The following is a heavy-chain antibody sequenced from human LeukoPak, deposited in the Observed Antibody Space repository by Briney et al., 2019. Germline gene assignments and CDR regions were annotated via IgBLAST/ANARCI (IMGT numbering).Heavy chain of an antibody. D-gene: IGHD2-2*01. J-gene: IGHJ4*02. CDR1: GYPFTRYG. Sequence: GASVKVSCKASGYPFTRYGISWVRQAPGQGLEWMGWINPDNGNTKYAQKFQGRVTMTTDTSTSTAHMVLRSLRSDDTAVYYCATYYCSTTSCYPYFFDYWGQGTLVTVSS. CDR2: INPDNGNT. V-gene: IGHV1-18*01. CDR3: ATYYCSTTSCYPYFFDY.